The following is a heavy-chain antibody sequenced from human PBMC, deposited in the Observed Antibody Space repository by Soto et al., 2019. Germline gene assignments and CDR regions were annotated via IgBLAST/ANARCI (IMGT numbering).Heavy chain of an antibody. CDR3: ARVYYYYYGMDV. Sequence: LSLTCTVSGGSISSSSYYWGWIRQPPGKGLEWIGSIYYSGSTYYNPSLKSRVTISVDTSKNQFSLKLSSVTAADTAVYYCARVYYYYYGMDVWGQGTTVTVSS. CDR1: GGSISSSSYY. J-gene: IGHJ6*02. V-gene: IGHV4-39*01. CDR2: IYYSGST.